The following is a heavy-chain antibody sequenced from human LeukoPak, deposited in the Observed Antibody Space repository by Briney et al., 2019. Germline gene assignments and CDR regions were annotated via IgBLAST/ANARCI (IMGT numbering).Heavy chain of an antibody. Sequence: GGSLRLSCAASGFTFSSYAMHWVRQAPGKGLEWVAVISYDGSNKYYADSVKGRFTISRDNSKNTLYLQMSSLRAEDTAVYYCGRDSSSWDFYSYRDVWGKGTTVTVSS. CDR2: ISYDGSNK. CDR3: GRDSSSWDFYSYRDV. V-gene: IGHV3-30*04. J-gene: IGHJ6*03. D-gene: IGHD6-13*01. CDR1: GFTFSSYA.